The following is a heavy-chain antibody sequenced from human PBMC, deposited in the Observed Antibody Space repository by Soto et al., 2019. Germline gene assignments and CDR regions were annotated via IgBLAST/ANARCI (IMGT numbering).Heavy chain of an antibody. D-gene: IGHD5-12*01. CDR1: GGSISSGGYY. CDR2: IYYSGST. Sequence: QVQLQESGPGLVKPSQTLSLTCTVSGGSISSGGYYWSWIRQHPGKGLEWIGYIYYSGSTYYNPSLKSRVTISVDTAKNQFSLKLRSVAAADTAVYYCAREQREIVATIWVIGAFDIWGQGTMVTVSS. J-gene: IGHJ3*02. V-gene: IGHV4-31*03. CDR3: AREQREIVATIWVIGAFDI.